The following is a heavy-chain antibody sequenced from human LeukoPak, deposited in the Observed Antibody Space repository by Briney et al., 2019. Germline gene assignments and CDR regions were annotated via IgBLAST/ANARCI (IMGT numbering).Heavy chain of an antibody. D-gene: IGHD4-17*01. V-gene: IGHV3-7*01. J-gene: IGHJ3*02. CDR2: IKQDGSEK. CDR3: AKERDYGDYETAFDI. Sequence: PGGSLRLSCAASGFTFSSYWMSWVRQAPGKGLEWVANIKQDGSEKYYVDSVKGRFTISRDNSKNTLYLQMNSLRAEDTAVYYCAKERDYGDYETAFDIWGQGTMVTVSS. CDR1: GFTFSSYW.